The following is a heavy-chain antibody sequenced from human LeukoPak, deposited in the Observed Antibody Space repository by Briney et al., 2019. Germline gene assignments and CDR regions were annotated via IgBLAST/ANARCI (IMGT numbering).Heavy chain of an antibody. V-gene: IGHV4-39*07. CDR2: IYYSGST. CDR1: AGSISSSSYF. CDR3: ARDSHPDILTGYYNVGAFDI. D-gene: IGHD3-9*01. J-gene: IGHJ3*02. Sequence: SETLSLTCTVSAGSISSSSYFWGWIRQPPGKGLEWIGTIYYSGSTYYNPSLKSRVTISVDTSKNQFSLKLSSVTAADTAVYYCARDSHPDILTGYYNVGAFDIWGRGTMVTVSS.